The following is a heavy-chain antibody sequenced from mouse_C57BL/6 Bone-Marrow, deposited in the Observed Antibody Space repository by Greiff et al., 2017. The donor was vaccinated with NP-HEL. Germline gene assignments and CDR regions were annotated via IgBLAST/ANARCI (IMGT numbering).Heavy chain of an antibody. CDR2: INPNNGGT. CDR1: GYTFTDYY. J-gene: IGHJ2*01. Sequence: EVQLQQSGPELVKPGASVKISCKASGYTFTDYYMNWVKQSHGKSLEWIGDINPNNGGTSYNQKFKGKATLTVDKSSSTACMELRSLTSEDSAVYYCARGLGWDVEEDYWGQGTTLTVSS. CDR3: ARGLGWDVEEDY. D-gene: IGHD4-1*01. V-gene: IGHV1-26*01.